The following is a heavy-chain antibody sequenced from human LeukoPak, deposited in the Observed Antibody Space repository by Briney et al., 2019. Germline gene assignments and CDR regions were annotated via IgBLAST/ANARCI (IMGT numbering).Heavy chain of an antibody. Sequence: GASVKVSCKASGYTFTGYYMHWVRQAPGQGLEWMGWISAYNGNTNYAQKLQGRVTMTTDTSTSTAYMELRSLRSDDTAVYYCARVGSSGSYGAEGAFDIWGQGTMVTVSS. J-gene: IGHJ3*02. D-gene: IGHD1-26*01. CDR2: ISAYNGNT. CDR1: GYTFTGYY. V-gene: IGHV1-18*04. CDR3: ARVGSSGSYGAEGAFDI.